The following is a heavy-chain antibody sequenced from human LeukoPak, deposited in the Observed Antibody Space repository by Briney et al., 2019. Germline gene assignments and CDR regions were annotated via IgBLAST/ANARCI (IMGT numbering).Heavy chain of an antibody. V-gene: IGHV3-21*01. CDR2: ISSSSSYI. CDR1: GFTFSSYS. D-gene: IGHD6-13*01. Sequence: GGSLRLSYAASGFTFSSYSMNWVRQAPGKGLEWVSSISSSSSYIYYADSVKGRFTISRDNAKNSLYLQMNSLRAEDTAVYYCAIDQKQQLVPAMDVWGKGTTVTVSS. J-gene: IGHJ6*03. CDR3: AIDQKQQLVPAMDV.